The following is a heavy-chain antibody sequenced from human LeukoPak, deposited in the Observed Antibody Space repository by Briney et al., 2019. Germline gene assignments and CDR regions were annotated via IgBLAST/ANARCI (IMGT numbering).Heavy chain of an antibody. V-gene: IGHV3-66*01. CDR3: ARDLFMVRAYGWFDP. J-gene: IGHJ5*02. CDR2: LYSGGSS. D-gene: IGHD3-10*01. CDR1: GFSVTSND. Sequence: PGGSLRLSCAASGFSVTSNDVTWVRQAPGKGLEWVSVLYSGGSSDYADSVKGRFTISRDDSTNTLYLQMNTLRAEDTAVYYCARDLFMVRAYGWFDPWGQGTLVTVSS.